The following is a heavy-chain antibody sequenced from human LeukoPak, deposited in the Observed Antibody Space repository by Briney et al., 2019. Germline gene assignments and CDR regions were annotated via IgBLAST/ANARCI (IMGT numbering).Heavy chain of an antibody. CDR3: ASQTPGSYTHDYYYMDV. CDR2: MNPNSGNT. V-gene: IGHV1-8*03. Sequence: ASVKVSCKASGYTFTSYDINWVRQATGQGLEWMGWMNPNSGNTGYAQKFQGRVTITRNTSISTAYMELSSLRSEDTAVYYCASQTPGSYTHDYYYMDVWGKGTTVTVSS. J-gene: IGHJ6*03. D-gene: IGHD1-26*01. CDR1: GYTFTSYD.